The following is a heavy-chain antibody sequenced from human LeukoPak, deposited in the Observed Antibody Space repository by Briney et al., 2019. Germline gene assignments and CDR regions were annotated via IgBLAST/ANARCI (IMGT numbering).Heavy chain of an antibody. D-gene: IGHD3-10*01. V-gene: IGHV3-74*01. Sequence: GGSLRLSCAASGFTFSNYWMQCVRQSPGKGLVGVSRINGEGGTSYADSVKGRFTISRDNAKNTVHLQMNSLRAEDKAVYYCARDLVYGSGSCGHWGQGTLVTVSS. J-gene: IGHJ4*02. CDR1: GFTFSNYW. CDR2: INGEGGT. CDR3: ARDLVYGSGSCGH.